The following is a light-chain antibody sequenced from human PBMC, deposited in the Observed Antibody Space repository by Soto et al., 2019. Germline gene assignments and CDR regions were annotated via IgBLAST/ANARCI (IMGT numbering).Light chain of an antibody. CDR3: QSYDTTLRGWL. J-gene: IGLJ3*02. Sequence: QSVLTQPPSVSGAPWQRVIISCTGSSSNIGAGHAVHWYRQFPGAAPILLIYGDTHRPSGVPDRFSGSKSGTSASLAITGLHAEDEADYYCQSYDTTLRGWLFGGGTKLTVL. CDR1: SSNIGAGHA. V-gene: IGLV1-40*01. CDR2: GDT.